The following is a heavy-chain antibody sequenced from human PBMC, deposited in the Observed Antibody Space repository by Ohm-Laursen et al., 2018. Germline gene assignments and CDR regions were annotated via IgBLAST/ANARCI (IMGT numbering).Heavy chain of an antibody. CDR1: GFTFSSYS. CDR3: AKLMGWSTDY. V-gene: IGHV3-23*01. J-gene: IGHJ4*02. CDR2: ISGSGDNT. Sequence: SLRLSCAASGFTFSSYSMNWVRQAPGKGLEWVSGISGSGDNTYYTDSVKGRFTISRDNSKNTLYLQMNSLRADDTAVYYCAKLMGWSTDYWGQGTLVTVSS.